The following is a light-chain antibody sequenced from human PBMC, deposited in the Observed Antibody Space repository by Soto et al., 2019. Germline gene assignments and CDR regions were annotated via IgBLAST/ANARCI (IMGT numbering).Light chain of an antibody. V-gene: IGLV2-14*01. Sequence: QSVVSRAGSVCGSPWQSIPFTSTGTSSDVGGYNYVSWYQQYPGKAPKLMIYDVSNRPSGVSNRFSGSKSGNTASLTISGLQAEDEADYYCSSYTISNTLVFGSGTKVTVL. CDR3: SSYTISNTLV. CDR2: DVS. J-gene: IGLJ1*01. CDR1: SSDVGGYNY.